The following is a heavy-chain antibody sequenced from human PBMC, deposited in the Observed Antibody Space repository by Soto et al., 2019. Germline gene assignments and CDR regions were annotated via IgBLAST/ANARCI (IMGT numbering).Heavy chain of an antibody. V-gene: IGHV1-2*04. CDR1: GYTFTGYY. CDR3: ARDIPTPRRNYYYYSGMDV. D-gene: IGHD2-2*02. CDR2: INPNSGGT. J-gene: IGHJ6*02. Sequence: QVQLVQSGAEVKKPGASVKVSCKASGYTFTGYYIHWVRQAPGQGLEWMGWINPNSGGTNYAQKFQGWVTMTRDTSISTAYMELSRLRSDDTAVYHCARDIPTPRRNYYYYSGMDVWGQGTTVTVSS.